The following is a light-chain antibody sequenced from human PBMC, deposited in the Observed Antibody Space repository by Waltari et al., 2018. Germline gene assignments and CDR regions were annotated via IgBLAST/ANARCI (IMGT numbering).Light chain of an antibody. V-gene: IGKV1-39*01. J-gene: IGKJ1*01. CDR3: QQSYSTPRT. CDR2: AAS. Sequence: DIQMTQSPSSLSATVGDIVTITCRASQSISSYLNWYQQKPGKAPKILIYAASSLQSGFPSRFSGSGSGTDFTLTISSLQPEDFATYYCQQSYSTPRTFGQGTKGEIK. CDR1: QSISSY.